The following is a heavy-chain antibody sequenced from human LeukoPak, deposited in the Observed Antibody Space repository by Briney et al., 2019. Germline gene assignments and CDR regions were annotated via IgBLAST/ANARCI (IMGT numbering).Heavy chain of an antibody. Sequence: GGSLRLSCAASGFAFSTAWMTWVRQAPGKGLEWVSYISSSSSTIYYADSVKGRFTISRDNAKNSLYLQMNSLRDEDTAVYYCARDQIPYTMVRGVPAGYWGQGTLVTVSS. CDR3: ARDQIPYTMVRGVPAGY. V-gene: IGHV3-48*02. CDR1: GFAFSTAW. CDR2: ISSSSSTI. D-gene: IGHD3-10*01. J-gene: IGHJ4*02.